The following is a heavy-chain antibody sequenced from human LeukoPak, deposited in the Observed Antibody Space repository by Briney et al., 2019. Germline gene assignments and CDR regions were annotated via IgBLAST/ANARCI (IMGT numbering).Heavy chain of an antibody. V-gene: IGHV4-59*11. Sequence: SETLSLTCTVSGGSISSHYWSWIRQPPGKGLEWIGYIYYSGSTNYNPSLKSRVTISVDTSKKQFSLKLSSVTAADTAVYYCARGVWSLDYWGQGTLVTVSS. D-gene: IGHD2-21*01. CDR3: ARGVWSLDY. CDR1: GGSISSHY. CDR2: IYYSGST. J-gene: IGHJ4*02.